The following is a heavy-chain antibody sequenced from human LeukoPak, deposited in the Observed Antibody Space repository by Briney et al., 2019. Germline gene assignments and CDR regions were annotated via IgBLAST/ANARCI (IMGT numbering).Heavy chain of an antibody. D-gene: IGHD3-22*01. CDR3: ARGRGNYDSSGFDY. J-gene: IGHJ4*02. Sequence: ASVKVSCKASGYTFTSYYMHWVRQAPGQGLEWMGWINPNSGGTNYAQKFQGRVTMTRDTSISTAYMELSRLRSDDTAVYYCARGRGNYDSSGFDYWGQGTLVTVSS. CDR1: GYTFTSYY. CDR2: INPNSGGT. V-gene: IGHV1-2*02.